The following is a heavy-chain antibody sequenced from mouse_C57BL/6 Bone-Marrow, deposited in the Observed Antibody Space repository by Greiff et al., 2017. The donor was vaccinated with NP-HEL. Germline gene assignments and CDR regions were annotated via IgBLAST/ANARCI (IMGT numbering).Heavy chain of an antibody. D-gene: IGHD1-1*01. CDR2: ISYSGST. CDR3: ARDQDYYGSPSYWYFDV. CDR1: GYSITSGYD. J-gene: IGHJ1*03. V-gene: IGHV3-1*01. Sequence: EVKLMESGPGMVKPSQSLSLTCTVTGYSITSGYDWHWIRHFPGNKLEWMGYISYSGSTNYNPSLKSRISITHDTSKNHFFLKLNSVTTEDTATYYCARDQDYYGSPSYWYFDVWGTGTTVTVSS.